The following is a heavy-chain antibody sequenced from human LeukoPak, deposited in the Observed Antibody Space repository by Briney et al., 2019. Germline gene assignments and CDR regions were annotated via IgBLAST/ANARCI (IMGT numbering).Heavy chain of an antibody. D-gene: IGHD5-18*01. CDR1: GFTFSDYY. Sequence: PGGSLRLSCAASGFTFSDYYMSWIRQAPGKGLEWVAVISYNGSNKYYADSVKGRFTISRDNSKNTLYLQMNSLRAEDTAVYYCAKTSPGYTYGLLDYWGQGTLVTVSS. J-gene: IGHJ4*02. V-gene: IGHV3-30*18. CDR2: ISYNGSNK. CDR3: AKTSPGYTYGLLDY.